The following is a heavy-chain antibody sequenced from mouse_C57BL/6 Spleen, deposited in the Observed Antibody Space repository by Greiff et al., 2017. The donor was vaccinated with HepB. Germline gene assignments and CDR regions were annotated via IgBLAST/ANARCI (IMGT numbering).Heavy chain of an antibody. CDR1: GYAFSSYW. D-gene: IGHD2-5*01. V-gene: IGHV1-80*01. CDR3: AREVVTTLSFDY. CDR2: IYPGDGDT. Sequence: VQRVESGAELVKPGASVKISCKASGYAFSSYWMNWVKQRPGKGLEWIGQIYPGDGDTNYNGKFKGKATLTADKSSSTAYMQLSSLTSEDSAVYFCAREVVTTLSFDYWGQGTTLTVSS. J-gene: IGHJ2*01.